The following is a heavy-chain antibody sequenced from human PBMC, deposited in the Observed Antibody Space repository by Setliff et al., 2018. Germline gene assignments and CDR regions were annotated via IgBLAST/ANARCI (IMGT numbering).Heavy chain of an antibody. J-gene: IGHJ3*02. Sequence: ASVKVSCKASGYTFTSHYMHWVRPAPGLVLAWMGTINPSSGRTSYAQKFQGRVTMTRDTSTSTVYMDMSSLRSEDTAVYYCARDVFPYHYEGAFDIWGQGTMVTVSS. D-gene: IGHD3-22*01. V-gene: IGHV1-46*01. CDR3: ARDVFPYHYEGAFDI. CDR2: INPSSGRT. CDR1: GYTFTSHY.